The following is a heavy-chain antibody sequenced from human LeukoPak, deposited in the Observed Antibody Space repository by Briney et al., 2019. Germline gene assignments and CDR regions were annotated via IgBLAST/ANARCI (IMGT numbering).Heavy chain of an antibody. CDR1: GYTFTGYY. D-gene: IGHD2-2*02. CDR3: ASRGGYCSSTSCYRYYYYYMDV. V-gene: IGHV1-2*02. CDR2: INPNSGGT. Sequence: ASVKVSCKASGYTFTGYYMHWVRQAPGQGLEWMGWINPNSGGTNYAQKFQGRVTMTRDTSISTAYMELSRLRSDDTAVYYCASRGGYCSSTSCYRYYYYYMDVWGKGTTVTVSS. J-gene: IGHJ6*03.